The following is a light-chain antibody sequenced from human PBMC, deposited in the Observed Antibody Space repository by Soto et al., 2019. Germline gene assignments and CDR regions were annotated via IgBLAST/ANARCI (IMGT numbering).Light chain of an antibody. CDR3: QQRHMWRIT. V-gene: IGKV3-11*01. Sequence: VLTQSPVTLSLSPGERDPLSCRASQSFRGLLAGYQQKPGQAPRLLNYDAYNRATGIPSRFSDSGSGTDFTLTISRLETEDTAVYYCQQRHMWRITFGQGTRLEIK. CDR1: QSFRGL. J-gene: IGKJ5*01. CDR2: DAY.